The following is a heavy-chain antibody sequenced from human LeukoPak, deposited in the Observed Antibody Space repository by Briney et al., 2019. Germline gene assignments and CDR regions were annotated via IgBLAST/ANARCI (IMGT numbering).Heavy chain of an antibody. CDR3: ARGALLKYQLAIDY. D-gene: IGHD2-2*01. V-gene: IGHV3-7*05. CDR2: INQDGSET. J-gene: IGHJ4*02. Sequence: PGGSLRLSCAASGFTFSSYWMTWVRQAPGKGLEWVANINQDGSETYYVDSVKGRFTISRDNAESSLYLQMSSLRAEDTAMYYCARGALLKYQLAIDYWGLGTLVTVSS. CDR1: GFTFSSYW.